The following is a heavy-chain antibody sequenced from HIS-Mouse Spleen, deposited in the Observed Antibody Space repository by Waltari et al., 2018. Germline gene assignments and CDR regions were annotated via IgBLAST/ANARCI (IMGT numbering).Heavy chain of an antibody. CDR3: ARDIAAAGTFDY. J-gene: IGHJ4*02. CDR1: GYTFTSYY. CDR2: INPSGGST. V-gene: IGHV1-46*01. Sequence: QVQLVQSGAEVKKPGASVKVSCKASGYTFTSYYMHWVRQAPGQGLEWMGIINPSGGSTSYAQKFHGRVTMTRDTSTSTVYMELSSLRSEDTAVYYCARDIAAAGTFDYWGQGTLVTVSS. D-gene: IGHD6-13*01.